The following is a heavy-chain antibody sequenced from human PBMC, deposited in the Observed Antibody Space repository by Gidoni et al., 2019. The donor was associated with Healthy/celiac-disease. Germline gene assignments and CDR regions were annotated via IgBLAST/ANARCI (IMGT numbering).Heavy chain of an antibody. CDR2: ISYDGSNK. CDR3: ARDLKGITIFGVVTPTFDY. Sequence: QVQLVESGGGVVQPGRSLRLSCAAAGFTFSSYGMHWVRQAPGKGLEWVAVISYDGSNKYYADSVKGRFTISRDNSKNTLYLQMNSLRAEDTAVYYCARDLKGITIFGVVTPTFDYWGQGTLVTVSS. V-gene: IGHV3-30*03. CDR1: GFTFSSYG. D-gene: IGHD3-3*01. J-gene: IGHJ4*02.